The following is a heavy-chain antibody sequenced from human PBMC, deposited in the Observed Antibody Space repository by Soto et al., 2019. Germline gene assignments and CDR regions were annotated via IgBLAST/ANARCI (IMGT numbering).Heavy chain of an antibody. V-gene: IGHV1-18*01. CDR1: GYTFTNYG. J-gene: IGHJ6*02. Sequence: QVQLVQSGAEVKKPGASVKVSRKASGYTFTNYGISWVRQAPGQGLEWMGWNSAYNGNTNYAQKLQGRVTMTTDTSTSTAYMELRSLRXDDTAVYYCARRQWLVGGYYYGMDVWGQGTTVTVSS. CDR2: NSAYNGNT. D-gene: IGHD6-19*01. CDR3: ARRQWLVGGYYYGMDV.